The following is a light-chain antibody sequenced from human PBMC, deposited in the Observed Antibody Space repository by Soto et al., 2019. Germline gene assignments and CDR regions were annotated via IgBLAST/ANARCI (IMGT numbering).Light chain of an antibody. J-gene: IGLJ2*01. V-gene: IGLV1-40*01. CDR1: STNIGAGYD. CDR3: QSYDSSLSGSV. CDR2: GNS. Sequence: QSVLTQPPSVSGAPGQRVTISCTGSSTNIGAGYDVYWYQQLPGTAPKLIIYGNSNRPSGVPDRFSGSKSGTSASLAITGLQAEDEADYYCQSYDSSLSGSVFGGGTKLTVL.